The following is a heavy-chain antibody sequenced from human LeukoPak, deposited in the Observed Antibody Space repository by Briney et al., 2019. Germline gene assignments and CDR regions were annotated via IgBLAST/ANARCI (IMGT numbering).Heavy chain of an antibody. V-gene: IGHV3-33*01. J-gene: IGHJ1*01. CDR3: ARAHYYGSGSYYQYFQH. CDR1: GFTFSSYG. D-gene: IGHD3-10*01. CDR2: MWYDGSNK. Sequence: GGSLRLSCAASGFTFSSYGMHWVRQAPGKGLEWVAVMWYDGSNKYYADSVKGRFTISRDNSKNTLYLQMNSLRAEDTAVYYCARAHYYGSGSYYQYFQHWGQGTLVTVSS.